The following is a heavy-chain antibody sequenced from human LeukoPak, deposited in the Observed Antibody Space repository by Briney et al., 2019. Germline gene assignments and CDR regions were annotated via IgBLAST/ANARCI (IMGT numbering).Heavy chain of an antibody. D-gene: IGHD1-26*01. CDR3: ARYSGRYRRDYYFDY. CDR1: GFSLSTSGMC. V-gene: IGHV2-70*11. J-gene: IGHJ4*02. Sequence: ESGPTLVNPTQTLTLTCTFSGFSLSTSGMCVSWIRQPPGKALEWLARIDWDDDKYYSTSLKTRLTISKDTSKNQVVLTMTNMDPVDTATYYCARYSGRYRRDYYFDYWGQGTLVTVPS. CDR2: IDWDDDK.